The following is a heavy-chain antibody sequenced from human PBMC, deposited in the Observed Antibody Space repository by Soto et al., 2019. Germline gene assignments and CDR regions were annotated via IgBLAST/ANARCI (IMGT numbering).Heavy chain of an antibody. V-gene: IGHV4-34*01. CDR2: INHSGST. Sequence: KTWETLSLTCAVYGGSFSGYYWSWIRQPPGKGLEWIGEINHSGSTNYNPSLKSRVTISVDTSKNQFSLKLSSVTAADTAVYYCARGGSPKYSSSWQGKYYYYYYGMDVWGQGTTVTVSS. D-gene: IGHD6-13*01. CDR1: GGSFSGYY. CDR3: ARGGSPKYSSSWQGKYYYYYYGMDV. J-gene: IGHJ6*02.